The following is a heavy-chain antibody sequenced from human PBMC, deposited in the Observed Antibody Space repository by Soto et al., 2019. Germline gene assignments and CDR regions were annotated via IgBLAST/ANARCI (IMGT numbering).Heavy chain of an antibody. Sequence: GGSLRLSCAASGFTFSNAWMSWVRQAPGKGLEWVGRIKSKTDGGTTDYAAPVKGRFTISRDDSKNTLYLQMNSLKTEDTAVYYCTTPEGDNWNPGDFDYWGQGTLVTVSS. CDR3: TTPEGDNWNPGDFDY. J-gene: IGHJ4*02. CDR1: GFTFSNAW. V-gene: IGHV3-15*01. D-gene: IGHD1-20*01. CDR2: IKSKTDGGTT.